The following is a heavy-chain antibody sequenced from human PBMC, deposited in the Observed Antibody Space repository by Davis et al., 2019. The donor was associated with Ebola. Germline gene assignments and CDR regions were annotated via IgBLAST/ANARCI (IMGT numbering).Heavy chain of an antibody. CDR2: ISAYNGNT. J-gene: IGHJ6*02. V-gene: IGHV1-18*01. Sequence: ASVKVSCKASGYTFTSYGISWVRQAPGQGLEWMGWISAYNGNTNYAQKFQGRVTITADDSTSTAYMELSSLRAEDTAVYYCARGPRGLRNYYYYGMDVWGQGTTVTVSS. CDR1: GYTFTSYG. D-gene: IGHD1-26*01. CDR3: ARGPRGLRNYYYYGMDV.